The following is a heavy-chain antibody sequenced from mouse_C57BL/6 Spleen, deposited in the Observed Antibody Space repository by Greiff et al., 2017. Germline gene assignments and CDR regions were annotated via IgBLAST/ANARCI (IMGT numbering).Heavy chain of an antibody. V-gene: IGHV1-76*01. J-gene: IGHJ3*01. CDR2: IYPGSGNT. CDR3: ARSGEYDYDAFAY. D-gene: IGHD2-4*01. Sequence: QVQLQQSGAELVRPGASVKLSCKASGYTFTDYYINWVKQRPGQGLEWIARIYPGSGNTYYNEKFKGKATLTAEKSSSTAYMQLSSLTSEDSAVYFCARSGEYDYDAFAYWGQGTLVTVSA. CDR1: GYTFTDYY.